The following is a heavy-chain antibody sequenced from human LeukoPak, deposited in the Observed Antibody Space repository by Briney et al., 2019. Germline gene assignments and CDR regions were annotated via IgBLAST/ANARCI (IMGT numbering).Heavy chain of an antibody. CDR2: IYYSGST. CDR3: ARKYSGLYGSIHSDAFDI. D-gene: IGHD3-10*01. J-gene: IGHJ3*02. Sequence: PSETLSLTCTVSGGSISSYYWSWIRQPPGKGLEWIGYIYYSGSTNYNPSLKSRVTISVDTSKNQFSLKLSSVTAADTAVYYCARKYSGLYGSIHSDAFDIWGQGTMVTVSS. V-gene: IGHV4-59*01. CDR1: GGSISSYY.